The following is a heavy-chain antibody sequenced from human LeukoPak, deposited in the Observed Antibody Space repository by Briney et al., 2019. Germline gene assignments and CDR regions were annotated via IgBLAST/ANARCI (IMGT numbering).Heavy chain of an antibody. CDR3: ARGPLEYCSGGTCYSGRNWFDP. D-gene: IGHD2-15*01. V-gene: IGHV1-2*02. CDR2: INPNSGDT. CDR1: GYILTDYY. J-gene: IGHJ5*02. Sequence: ASVKVSCKASGYILTDYYIHWVRQAPGQGLEWMGWINPNSGDTNYAQKFQGRVTMTRDTSISTVYMELRRLRYDDTAAYYCARGPLEYCSGGTCYSGRNWFDPWGQGTLVTVSS.